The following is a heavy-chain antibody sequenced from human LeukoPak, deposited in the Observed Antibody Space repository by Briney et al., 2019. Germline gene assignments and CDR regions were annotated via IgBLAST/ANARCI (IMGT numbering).Heavy chain of an antibody. V-gene: IGHV1-8*03. CDR3: ARDRRLGELSTLDY. Sequence: ASVKVSCKASGYTFTRYDINWVRQATGQGLEWMGWMNPNSGNTGYAQKFQGRVTITRNTSISTAYMELSSLRSEDTAVYYCARDRRLGELSTLDYWGQGTLVTVSS. CDR2: MNPNSGNT. CDR1: GYTFTRYD. D-gene: IGHD3-16*02. J-gene: IGHJ4*02.